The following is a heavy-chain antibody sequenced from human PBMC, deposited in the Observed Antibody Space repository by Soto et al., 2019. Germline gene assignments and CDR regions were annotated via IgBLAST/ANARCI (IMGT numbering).Heavy chain of an antibody. J-gene: IGHJ4*02. CDR3: ARVGAAAGTYYFDY. Sequence: RSETLSLTCTVSGGSISSGGYCWSWIRQHPGKGLEWIGYIYYSGSTYYNPSLKSRVTVSVDTSKNQFSLKLSSVTAADTAVYYCARVGAAAGTYYFDYWGQGTLVTVSS. CDR2: IYYSGST. D-gene: IGHD6-13*01. V-gene: IGHV4-31*03. CDR1: GGSISSGGYC.